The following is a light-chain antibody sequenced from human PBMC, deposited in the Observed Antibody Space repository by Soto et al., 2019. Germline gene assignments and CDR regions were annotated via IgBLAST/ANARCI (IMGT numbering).Light chain of an antibody. CDR3: LQTDSVPYT. J-gene: IGKJ2*01. V-gene: IGKV1-39*01. CDR1: QSISSY. CDR2: FAS. Sequence: DIQMTQSPSYLSASVGDRVTLTCRASQSISSYLNWYQLKPGRPPKLLIYFASSLQAGVPSRFSGAGSETDFTLTITELQPEDVTSYFGLQTDSVPYTFGQGT.